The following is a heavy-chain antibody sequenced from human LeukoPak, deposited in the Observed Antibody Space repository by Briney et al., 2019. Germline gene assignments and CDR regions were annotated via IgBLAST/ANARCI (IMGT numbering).Heavy chain of an antibody. Sequence: SETLSLTCTVSGGSISSYYWSWIRQPPGKGLEWIGYIYYSGSTNYNPSLKSRVSISVDTSKNQFSLKLSSVTAADTAVYYCARFGYDYVWGSYRYHDYWGQGTLVTVSS. CDR2: IYYSGST. V-gene: IGHV4-59*01. CDR1: GGSISSYY. CDR3: ARFGYDYVWGSYRYHDY. J-gene: IGHJ4*02. D-gene: IGHD3-16*02.